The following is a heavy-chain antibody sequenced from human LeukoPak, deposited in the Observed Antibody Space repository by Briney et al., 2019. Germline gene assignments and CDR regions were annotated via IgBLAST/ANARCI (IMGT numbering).Heavy chain of an antibody. J-gene: IGHJ5*02. Sequence: WASVKVSCKASGYTFTSCYMHWVRQAPGQGLEWMGIINPSGGSTSYTQKFQGRVTMTRDMSTSTVYMELSSLRSEDTAVYYCARVKFPNIPFDPWGQGTLVTVSS. CDR2: INPSGGST. D-gene: IGHD2-21*01. V-gene: IGHV1-46*01. CDR3: ARVKFPNIPFDP. CDR1: GYTFTSCY.